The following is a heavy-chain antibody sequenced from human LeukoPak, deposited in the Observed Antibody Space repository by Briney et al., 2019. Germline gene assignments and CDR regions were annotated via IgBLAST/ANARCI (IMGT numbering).Heavy chain of an antibody. CDR1: GFTFMDYY. D-gene: IGHD3-22*01. J-gene: IGHJ4*02. Sequence: PGGSLRLSFAASGFTFMDYYMSWIGKAPGKGLKWVSYISSSGSTIYYADSVKGRFTISRDNAKNSLYLQMNSLRAEDTAVYYCASPYDSSGYYPYYFDYWGQGTLVTVSS. V-gene: IGHV3-11*01. CDR2: ISSSGSTI. CDR3: ASPYDSSGYYPYYFDY.